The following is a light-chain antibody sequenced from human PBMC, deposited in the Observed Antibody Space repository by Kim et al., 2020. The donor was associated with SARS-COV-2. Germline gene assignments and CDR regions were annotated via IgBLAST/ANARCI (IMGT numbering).Light chain of an antibody. CDR2: AAS. Sequence: DIQMTQSPSSLSASVGDRVTITCRASQDIRNHLAWYQQRPGKVPKLLIYAASALHSGVPSRFGGSGSGTDFTLTITSLQPEDVATYYCQKYDSGPWTFGPGTRVEIK. J-gene: IGKJ1*01. CDR1: QDIRNH. CDR3: QKYDSGPWT. V-gene: IGKV1-27*01.